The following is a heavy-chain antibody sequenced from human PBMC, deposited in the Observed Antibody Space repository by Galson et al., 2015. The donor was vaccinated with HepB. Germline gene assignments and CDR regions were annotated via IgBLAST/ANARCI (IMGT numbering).Heavy chain of an antibody. Sequence: SLRLSCAASGFSFSSYAMSWVRQAPGKGLDWVSSISASGATTYYAESVKGRFTISRDKSKDTLYLQMDSLRADDTAVYHCAKGGQCTTNSLDSWGQGTMVTVSS. J-gene: IGHJ4*02. V-gene: IGHV3-23*01. CDR3: AKGGQCTTNSLDS. CDR2: ISASGATT. D-gene: IGHD2-2*01. CDR1: GFSFSSYA.